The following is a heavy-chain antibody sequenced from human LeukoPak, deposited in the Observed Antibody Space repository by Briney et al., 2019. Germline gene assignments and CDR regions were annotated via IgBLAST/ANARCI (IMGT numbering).Heavy chain of an antibody. Sequence: SETLSLTCAVYGGSFSGYYWSWIRQPPGKGLEWIGEINHSGSTNYNPSLKSRVTISVDTSKNQFSLKLSSVTAADTAVYYCARGEYSSGWYEWGQGTLATVSS. CDR1: GGSFSGYY. J-gene: IGHJ4*02. CDR2: INHSGST. D-gene: IGHD6-19*01. V-gene: IGHV4-34*01. CDR3: ARGEYSSGWYE.